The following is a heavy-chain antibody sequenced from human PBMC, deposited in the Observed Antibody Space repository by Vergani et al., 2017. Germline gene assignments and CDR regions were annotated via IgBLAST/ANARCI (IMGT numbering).Heavy chain of an antibody. CDR1: GGSISSGGYY. CDR3: ASGYSSSWYYYYGMDV. D-gene: IGHD6-13*01. CDR2: IYYSGST. V-gene: IGHV4-31*03. Sequence: QVQLQESGPGLVKPSQTLSLTCTVSGGSISSGGYYWSWIRQHPGKGLEWIGYIYYSGSTYYNPSLKSRVTISVDTSKNQFSLKLSSVTAADTAVYYCASGYSSSWYYYYGMDVWGQGTTVTVSS. J-gene: IGHJ6*02.